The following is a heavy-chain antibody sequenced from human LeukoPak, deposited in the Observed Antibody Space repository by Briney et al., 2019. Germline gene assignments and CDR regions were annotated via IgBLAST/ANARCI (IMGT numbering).Heavy chain of an antibody. CDR1: GGSISSYY. Sequence: SETLSLTCTVSGGSISSYYWSWIRQPPGKGLEWIGYIYYSGSTNYNPSLKSRVTISVDTSKNQFSLKLSSVTAAGTAVYYCASTLAVAGTEGWFDPWGQGTLVTVSS. V-gene: IGHV4-59*08. CDR3: ASTLAVAGTEGWFDP. J-gene: IGHJ5*02. D-gene: IGHD6-19*01. CDR2: IYYSGST.